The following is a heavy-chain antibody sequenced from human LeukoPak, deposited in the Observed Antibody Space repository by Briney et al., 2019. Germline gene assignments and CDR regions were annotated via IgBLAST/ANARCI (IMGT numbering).Heavy chain of an antibody. Sequence: GGSLRLSCAASGFTFSSYAMSWVRQAPGKGLEWVSAISGSGGSTHYADSVKGRFTISRDNFKNTLYLQMNSLRAKDTAVYYCAKDRAVTTALYYYYGMDVWGQGTTVTVSS. V-gene: IGHV3-23*01. D-gene: IGHD4-11*01. CDR3: AKDRAVTTALYYYYGMDV. J-gene: IGHJ6*02. CDR1: GFTFSSYA. CDR2: ISGSGGST.